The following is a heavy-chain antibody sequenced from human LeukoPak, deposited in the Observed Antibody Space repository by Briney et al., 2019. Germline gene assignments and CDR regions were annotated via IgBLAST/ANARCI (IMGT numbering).Heavy chain of an antibody. V-gene: IGHV3-7*01. Sequence: GGSLRLSCAASGFTLSNHWMTWVRQVPGRGPEWVANVNRDGSETYYLDSVKGRFTISKDNAKNSLYLQMNSLRAEDTAVYYCASPRMSSSWSIDYWGQGTLVTVSS. J-gene: IGHJ4*02. CDR1: GFTLSNHW. CDR3: ASPRMSSSWSIDY. D-gene: IGHD6-13*01. CDR2: VNRDGSET.